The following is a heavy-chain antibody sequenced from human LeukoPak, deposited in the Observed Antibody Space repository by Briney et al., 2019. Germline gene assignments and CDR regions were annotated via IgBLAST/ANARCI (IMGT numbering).Heavy chain of an antibody. Sequence: PSETLSLTCAVYGGSFSGYYWSWIRQPPGKGLEWIGEINHSGSTNYNPSLKSRVTMSVDTSKNQFSLKLSSVTAADTAVYYCARGLPRHGPMVRGVRGGNYFDYWGQGTLVTVSS. V-gene: IGHV4-34*01. CDR2: INHSGST. CDR3: ARGLPRHGPMVRGVRGGNYFDY. J-gene: IGHJ4*02. CDR1: GGSFSGYY. D-gene: IGHD3-10*01.